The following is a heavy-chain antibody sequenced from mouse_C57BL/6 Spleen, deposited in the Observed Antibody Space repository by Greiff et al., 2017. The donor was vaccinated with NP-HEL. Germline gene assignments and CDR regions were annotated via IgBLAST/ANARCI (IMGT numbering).Heavy chain of an antibody. Sequence: EVQLQQSGPVLVKPGASVKMSCKASGYTFNDYYMNWVKQSHGKSLEWIGVINPYNGGTSYNQKFKGKATLTVDKSSSTAYMELNSLTSEDSAVYYCARGWDYGYAMDYWGQGTSVTVSS. V-gene: IGHV1-19*01. CDR2: INPYNGGT. J-gene: IGHJ4*01. D-gene: IGHD2-4*01. CDR1: GYTFNDYY. CDR3: ARGWDYGYAMDY.